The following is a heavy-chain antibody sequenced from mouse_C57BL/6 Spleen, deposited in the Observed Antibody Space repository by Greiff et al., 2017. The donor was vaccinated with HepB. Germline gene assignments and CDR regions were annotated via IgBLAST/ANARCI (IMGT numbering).Heavy chain of an antibody. CDR1: GYTFTSYW. V-gene: IGHV1-64*01. CDR3: ARWLLKAVVGRDYYAMDY. D-gene: IGHD2-3*01. CDR2: IHPNSGST. J-gene: IGHJ4*01. Sequence: QVQLQQPGAELVKPGASVKLSCKASGYTFTSYWMHWVKQRPGQGLEWIGMIHPNSGSTNYNEKFKSKATLTVDKSSSTAYRQLSSLTSEDSAVYYCARWLLKAVVGRDYYAMDYWGRGTSVTVSS.